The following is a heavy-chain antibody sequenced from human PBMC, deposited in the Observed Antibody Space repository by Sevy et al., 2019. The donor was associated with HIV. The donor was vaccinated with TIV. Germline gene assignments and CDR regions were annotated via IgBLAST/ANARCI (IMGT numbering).Heavy chain of an antibody. Sequence: GGSLRLSCSASGFTFSSYWMHWVRQAPGKGLGWVSGVNSDGSSTNYADSVKGRFTIARDSAKSTLYLQMNSLRAEETAVYFCVAANTWEDYWGQGTLVTVSS. D-gene: IGHD1-26*01. J-gene: IGHJ4*02. CDR1: GFTFSSYW. V-gene: IGHV3-74*01. CDR3: VAANTWEDY. CDR2: VNSDGSST.